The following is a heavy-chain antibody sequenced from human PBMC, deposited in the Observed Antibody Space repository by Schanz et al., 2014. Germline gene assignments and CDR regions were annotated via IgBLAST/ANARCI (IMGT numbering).Heavy chain of an antibody. J-gene: IGHJ3*02. V-gene: IGHV1-18*01. CDR3: TRGGYSYALSAFDI. CDR2: ITAYNGDT. D-gene: IGHD5-18*01. CDR1: GGTFSSFG. Sequence: QVQLVHSGAEVKKPGSSVKVSCKASGGTFSSFGINWVRQAPGQGLEWMGWITAYNGDTNYALKLQGRVTMTTDTSTGTAYMELRSLRSDDTALYYCTRGGYSYALSAFDIWGQGTMVAVSS.